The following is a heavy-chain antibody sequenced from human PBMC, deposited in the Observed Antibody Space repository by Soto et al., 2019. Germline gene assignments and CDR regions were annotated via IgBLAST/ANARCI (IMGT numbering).Heavy chain of an antibody. CDR1: GFTFRSYE. CDR3: ARRTVIYSRVMDD. V-gene: IGHV3-48*03. CDR2: ISSSGTTI. J-gene: IGHJ6*02. Sequence: EVQLVESGGGLVQPGGSLRLSCAASGFTFRSYEMNWGRQAPGKGLEWISYISSSGTTIDYAGSVKGRLTISRDNAKNSLYLQMNSLRAGDTDLYYCARRTVIYSRVMDDWGQGTKVTVSS. D-gene: IGHD2-15*01.